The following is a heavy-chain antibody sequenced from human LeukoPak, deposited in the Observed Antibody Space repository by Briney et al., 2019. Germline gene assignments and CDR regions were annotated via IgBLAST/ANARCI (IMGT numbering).Heavy chain of an antibody. D-gene: IGHD5-18*01. J-gene: IGHJ4*02. CDR1: GFTFRGYN. V-gene: IGHV3-21*01. CDR3: ARDGFSYGPGAAMGY. Sequence: SGGSLRLSCAASGFTFRGYNLNWVRQAPGKGLEWVSGMSNSSSYIYYADSVKGRFTISRDNAKNSLYLQMNSLRAEDTAVYYCARDGFSYGPGAAMGYWGQGTLVTVSS. CDR2: MSNSSSYI.